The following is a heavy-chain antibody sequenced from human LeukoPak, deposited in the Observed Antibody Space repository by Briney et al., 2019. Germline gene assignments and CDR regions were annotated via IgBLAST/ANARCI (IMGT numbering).Heavy chain of an antibody. CDR3: ARGGIPYYFDY. D-gene: IGHD6-25*01. J-gene: IGHJ4*02. V-gene: IGHV4-4*07. CDR1: GGSISSNY. Sequence: SETLPLTCTVSGGSISSNYWYWIRQPAGKGLEWIGRIYTSGSTNYNPSLKSRVTMSADTSKIQFSLKLSSVTAADTAVYYCARGGIPYYFDYWGQGTLVTVSS. CDR2: IYTSGST.